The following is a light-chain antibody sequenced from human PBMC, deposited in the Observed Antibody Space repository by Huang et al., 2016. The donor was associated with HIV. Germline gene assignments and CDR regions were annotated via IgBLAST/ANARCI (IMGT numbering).Light chain of an antibody. CDR3: QQSYSVPLT. J-gene: IGKJ4*01. CDR1: QGITNN. Sequence: DIQMTQSPSSLSASVGDRVTITCRASQGITNNLNWYQQKQGQAPKLLIYAASSLQRAVPSRFAGSGSGTDFTLTISGLQREDFATYYCQQSYSVPLTFAGGTKVDIK. CDR2: AAS. V-gene: IGKV1-39*01.